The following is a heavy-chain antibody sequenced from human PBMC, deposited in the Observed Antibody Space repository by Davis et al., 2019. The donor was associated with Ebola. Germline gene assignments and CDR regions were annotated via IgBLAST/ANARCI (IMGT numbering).Heavy chain of an antibody. D-gene: IGHD1-26*01. CDR3: ARVRGSYTAWFDP. CDR2: ISYDGSNK. V-gene: IGHV3-30-3*01. Sequence: GESLKISCAASGFTFSSYAMHWVRQAPGKGLEWVAVISYDGSNKYYADSVKGRFTISRDNSKNTLYLQMNSLRAEDTAVYYCARVRGSYTAWFDPWGQGTLVTVSS. CDR1: GFTFSSYA. J-gene: IGHJ5*02.